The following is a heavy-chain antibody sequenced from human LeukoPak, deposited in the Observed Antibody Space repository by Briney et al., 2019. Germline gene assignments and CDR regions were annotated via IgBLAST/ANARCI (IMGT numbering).Heavy chain of an antibody. J-gene: IGHJ4*02. CDR1: GVSISSSSYY. Sequence: PSETLSLTCTVSGVSISSSSYYWGWIRQPPGKGLEWIGSIYYSGSTYYNPSLKSRVTISVDTSKNQFSLKLSSVTAADTAVYYCARHLGVGSSWYFREYYFDYWGQGTLVTVSS. CDR2: IYYSGST. D-gene: IGHD6-13*01. CDR3: ARHLGVGSSWYFREYYFDY. V-gene: IGHV4-39*01.